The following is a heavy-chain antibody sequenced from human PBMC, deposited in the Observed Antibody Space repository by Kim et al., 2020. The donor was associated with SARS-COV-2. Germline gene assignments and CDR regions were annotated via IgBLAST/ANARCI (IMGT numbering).Heavy chain of an antibody. J-gene: IGHJ6*02. CDR2: TYYRSKWYN. D-gene: IGHD3-10*01. Sequence: SQTLSLTCAISGDSVSSNSAAWNWIRQSPSRGLEWLGRTYYRSKWYNDYAVSVKSRITINPDTSKNQFSLQLNSVTPEDTAVYYCARDYYGSGSYYSLAPAPDYYYYGMDVWGQGTTVTVSS. CDR3: ARDYYGSGSYYSLAPAPDYYYYGMDV. CDR1: GDSVSSNSAA. V-gene: IGHV6-1*01.